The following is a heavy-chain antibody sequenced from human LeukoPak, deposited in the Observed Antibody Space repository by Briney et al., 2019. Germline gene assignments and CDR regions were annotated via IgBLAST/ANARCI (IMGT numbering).Heavy chain of an antibody. V-gene: IGHV4-59*01. Sequence: SETLSLTCTVSGGSISSYFWRWIRQPPGKGLEWIGYIYYSGSTNYNPSLKSRVTISVDTSKNQFSLKLSSVTAADTAVYYCARDRTSGYYYYYMDVWGKGTTVTVSS. J-gene: IGHJ6*03. CDR2: IYYSGST. D-gene: IGHD2-2*01. CDR1: GGSISSYF. CDR3: ARDRTSGYYYYYMDV.